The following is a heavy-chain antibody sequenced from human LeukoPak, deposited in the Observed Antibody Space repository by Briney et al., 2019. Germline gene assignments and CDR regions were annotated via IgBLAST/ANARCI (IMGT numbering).Heavy chain of an antibody. CDR2: IIAIFGTA. D-gene: IGHD6-6*01. V-gene: IGHV1-69*13. J-gene: IGHJ6*03. CDR3: ARDWGDSSSLLSHYYYMDV. Sequence: ASVKVSCKASGGTFSSYAISWVRQAPGQGLEWMGGIIAIFGTANYAQKFQGRVTITADESTSTAYMELSSLRSEDTAVYYCARDWGDSSSLLSHYYYMDVWGKGTTVTVS. CDR1: GGTFSSYA.